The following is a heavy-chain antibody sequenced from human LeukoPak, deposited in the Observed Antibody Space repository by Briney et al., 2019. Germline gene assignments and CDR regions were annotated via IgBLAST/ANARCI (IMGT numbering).Heavy chain of an antibody. CDR2: IKQLGSEK. D-gene: IGHD5-18*01. Sequence: GGSLRLSCAASGFTFSSYWMSWVRQASGKGLEWVANIKQLGSEKYYVDSVKGRFTISRDNSKNTLYLQMNSLRAEDTAVYYCAKVRDLDTVLGRFDNWGQGTLVTVSS. CDR3: AKVRDLDTVLGRFDN. J-gene: IGHJ5*02. CDR1: GFTFSSYW. V-gene: IGHV3-7*03.